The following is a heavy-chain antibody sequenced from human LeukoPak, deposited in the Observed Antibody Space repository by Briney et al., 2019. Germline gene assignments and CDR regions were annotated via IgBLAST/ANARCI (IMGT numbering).Heavy chain of an antibody. V-gene: IGHV4-61*02. D-gene: IGHD2/OR15-2a*01. CDR3: ARAYLSRETYYYYYYGMDV. CDR1: GGSISSGSYY. J-gene: IGHJ6*02. Sequence: PSETLSLTCTVSGGSISSGSYYWSWIRQPAGKGLEWIGRIYTSGSTNYNPSLKSRVTISVDTSKNQFSLKLSSVTPADTAVYYCARAYLSRETYYYYYYGMDVWGQGTTVTVSS. CDR2: IYTSGST.